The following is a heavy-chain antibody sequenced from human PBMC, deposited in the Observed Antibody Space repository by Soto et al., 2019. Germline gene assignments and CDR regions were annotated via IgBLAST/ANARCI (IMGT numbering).Heavy chain of an antibody. D-gene: IGHD7-27*01. Sequence: ASVKVSCKASGYTFTSYDINWVRQTAGQGLEWMGWMSPKTANTGYAQKFQGRVTMTRSTSISTAYMELRSLTSEDTAVYYCTGGPPNWGFDSWGQGTPVTVSS. CDR1: GYTFTSYD. V-gene: IGHV1-8*01. CDR3: TGGPPNWGFDS. J-gene: IGHJ5*01. CDR2: MSPKTANT.